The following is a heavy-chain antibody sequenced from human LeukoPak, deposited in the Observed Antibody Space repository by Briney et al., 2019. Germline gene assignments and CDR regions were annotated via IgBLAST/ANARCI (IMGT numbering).Heavy chain of an antibody. D-gene: IGHD2-2*01. CDR3: ARGDQLLSDAFDI. J-gene: IGHJ3*02. CDR2: ISWNSGSI. Sequence: PGGSLRLSCAASGFTFDDYAMHWVRQAPGKGLEWVSGISWNSGSIGYADSVKGRFTISRDNAKNSLYLQMNSLRAEDMALYYCARGDQLLSDAFDIWGQGTMVTVSS. V-gene: IGHV3-9*03. CDR1: GFTFDDYA.